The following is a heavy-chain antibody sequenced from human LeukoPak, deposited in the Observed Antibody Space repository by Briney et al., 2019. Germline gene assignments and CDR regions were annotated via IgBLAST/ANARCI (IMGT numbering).Heavy chain of an antibody. CDR2: INHSGST. Sequence: PSETLSLTCAVYGGSFSGYYWSWIRQPPGKGLEWIGEINHSGSTNYNPSLKSRVTISVDTSKNQFSLKLSSVTAADTAVYYCARGLSNVLRYFDWLPLVVWFDPWGQGTLVTVSS. V-gene: IGHV4-34*01. CDR1: GGSFSGYY. D-gene: IGHD3-9*01. CDR3: ARGLSNVLRYFDWLPLVVWFDP. J-gene: IGHJ5*02.